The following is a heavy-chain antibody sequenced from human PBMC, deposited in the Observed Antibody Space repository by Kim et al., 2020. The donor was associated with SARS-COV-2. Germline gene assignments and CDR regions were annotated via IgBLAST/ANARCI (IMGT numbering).Heavy chain of an antibody. CDR3: AKELGQWLVYPMYYYYGMDV. J-gene: IGHJ6*02. D-gene: IGHD6-19*01. CDR2: ISYDGSNK. Sequence: GGSLRLSFAASGFTFRSYGMHWVRQAPGKGLEWVAVISYDGSNKYYADSLKGRFTISRDNSKNTLYLQMNSLRAEDTAVYYCAKELGQWLVYPMYYYYGMDVWGQGTTVTVSS. V-gene: IGHV3-30*18. CDR1: GFTFRSYG.